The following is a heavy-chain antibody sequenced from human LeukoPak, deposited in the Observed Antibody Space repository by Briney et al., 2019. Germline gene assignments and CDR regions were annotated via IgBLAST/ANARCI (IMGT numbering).Heavy chain of an antibody. Sequence: GGSLRLSCSASGFTFSNYWMTWVRQSPGKGLEWVAIIKHDGSDKYCVDSVKGRFTISRDNARNSLYLQMSSLRAEDTAVYYCARGGHRQKEFWGQGTLVTVSS. CDR1: GFTFSNYW. CDR3: ARGGHRQKEF. J-gene: IGHJ4*02. D-gene: IGHD3-10*01. V-gene: IGHV3-7*01. CDR2: IKHDGSDK.